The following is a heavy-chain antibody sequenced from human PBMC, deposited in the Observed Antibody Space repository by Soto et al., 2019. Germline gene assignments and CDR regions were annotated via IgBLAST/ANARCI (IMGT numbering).Heavy chain of an antibody. CDR2: IYYSGST. CDR1: GGSISSSNYY. D-gene: IGHD3-10*01. J-gene: IGHJ5*02. CDR3: ARQMVRGVIPNNWFDP. Sequence: SETLSITCTVSGGSISSSNYYWGWIRQPPGKGLEWIGSIYYSGSTYYNPSLKSRVTISVDTSKNQFSLKLSSVTAADTAVYYCARQMVRGVIPNNWFDPWGQG. V-gene: IGHV4-39*01.